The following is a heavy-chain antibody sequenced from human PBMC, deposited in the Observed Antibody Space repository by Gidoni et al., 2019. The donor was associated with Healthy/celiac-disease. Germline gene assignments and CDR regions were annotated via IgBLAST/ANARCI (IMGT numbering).Heavy chain of an antibody. CDR2: IIPIFGTA. Sequence: QVQLVQSGAEVKKPGSSVKVSCKASGGTFSSYAISWVRQAPGPGLEWMGGIIPIFGTANYAQKFQGRVTITADESTSTAYMELSSLRSEDTAVYYCARVGPFRDSSGYYSYYYYYGMDVWGQGTTVTVSS. D-gene: IGHD3-22*01. CDR3: ARVGPFRDSSGYYSYYYYYGMDV. V-gene: IGHV1-69*01. CDR1: GGTFSSYA. J-gene: IGHJ6*02.